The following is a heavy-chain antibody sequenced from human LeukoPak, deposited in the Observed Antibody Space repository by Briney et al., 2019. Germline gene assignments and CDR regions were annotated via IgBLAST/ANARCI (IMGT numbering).Heavy chain of an antibody. Sequence: PGGSLRLSCAASGFTFSSYGMHWIRQAPGKGLEWVSYISSSGSTIYYADSVKGRFTISRDNAKNSLYLQMNSLRAEDTAVYYCAREIQLWHLIDYWGQGTLVTVSS. CDR3: AREIQLWHLIDY. J-gene: IGHJ4*02. V-gene: IGHV3-48*04. D-gene: IGHD5-18*01. CDR1: GFTFSSYG. CDR2: ISSSGSTI.